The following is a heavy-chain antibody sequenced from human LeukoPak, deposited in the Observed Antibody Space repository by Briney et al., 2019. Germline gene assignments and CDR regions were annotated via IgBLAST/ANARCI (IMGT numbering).Heavy chain of an antibody. CDR3: ARVYCSGGSCSD. V-gene: IGHV3-53*01. CDR1: GFTVSSNY. Sequence: GGSLRLSCAASGFTVSSNYMSWVRQAPGKGLEWVSVIYSGGSTYYSDSVKGRFTISRDNSKNTLYLQMNSLRAEDTAVYYCARVYCSGGSCSDWGQGTLVTVSS. CDR2: IYSGGST. D-gene: IGHD2-15*01. J-gene: IGHJ4*02.